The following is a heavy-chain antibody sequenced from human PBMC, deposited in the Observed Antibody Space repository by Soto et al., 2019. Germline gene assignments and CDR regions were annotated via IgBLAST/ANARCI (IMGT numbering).Heavy chain of an antibody. CDR3: AKDYETYYYYMDV. CDR1: GFTFSSYG. V-gene: IGHV3-30*18. J-gene: IGHJ6*03. Sequence: QVQLVESGGGVVHPGRSLRLSCAASGFTFSSYGMHWVRQAPGKGLAWVAVISYDGSNKYYADSVKGRFTISRDNSKNTLYLQMNSLRAEDTAVYYCAKDYETYYYYMDVWGKGTTVTVSS. D-gene: IGHD5-12*01. CDR2: ISYDGSNK.